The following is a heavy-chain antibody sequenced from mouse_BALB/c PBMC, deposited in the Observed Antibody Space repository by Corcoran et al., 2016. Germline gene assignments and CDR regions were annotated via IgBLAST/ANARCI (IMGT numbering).Heavy chain of an antibody. V-gene: IGHV8-8*01. J-gene: IGHJ4*01. D-gene: IGHD1-2*01. CDR3: ARETTASAMDY. CDR2: LCWADDK. CDR1: GFSLNTSGMG. Sequence: QVTLKVSGPGILQPSQTLSLTCSFSGFSLNTSGMGVGWIRQPSGKGLEWLAHLCWADDKYYNPSLESQLTISMDTSRNQVFLKITSVDTADTATYYCARETTASAMDYWGQGTSVTVSS.